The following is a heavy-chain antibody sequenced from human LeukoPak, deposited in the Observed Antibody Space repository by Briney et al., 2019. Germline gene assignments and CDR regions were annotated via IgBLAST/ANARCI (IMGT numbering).Heavy chain of an antibody. J-gene: IGHJ4*02. CDR2: IDLSVGST. Sequence: ASVKVSCKASGYTFTSYHVHWVRQAPGQGLEWMGIIDLSVGSTTYAQKFQGRVAMTRDTSTSTVYMELSSLRSEDTAVYYCARDGSHWNVDYWGQGTLVTVSS. CDR1: GYTFTSYH. CDR3: ARDGSHWNVDY. D-gene: IGHD1-1*01. V-gene: IGHV1-46*01.